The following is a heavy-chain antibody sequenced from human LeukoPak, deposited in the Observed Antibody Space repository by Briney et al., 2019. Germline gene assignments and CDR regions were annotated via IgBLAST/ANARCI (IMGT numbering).Heavy chain of an antibody. D-gene: IGHD2-2*02. CDR1: GYTFTSYG. J-gene: IGHJ4*02. CDR2: ISAYIGNT. CDR3: ARDRRGGCSSTSCYTGFDY. Sequence: ASVKVSCKASGYTFTSYGISWVRQAPGQGLEWMEWISAYIGNTNYAQKLQGRVTMTTDTSTSTAYMELRSLRSDDTAVYYCARDRRGGCSSTSCYTGFDYWGQGTLVTVSS. V-gene: IGHV1-18*01.